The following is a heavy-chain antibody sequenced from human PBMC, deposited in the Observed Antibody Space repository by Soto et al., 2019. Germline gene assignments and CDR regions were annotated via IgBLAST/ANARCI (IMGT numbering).Heavy chain of an antibody. CDR3: ARLPNKSPQN. CDR1: GFTFSSYW. J-gene: IGHJ1*01. Sequence: EVQLVESGGGLVQPGGSLRLSCVASGFTFSSYWMHWVRQAQGKGLVWVSRISNDGSSIYADPVRGRFTISRDNAKNTLYLQMNSLRAEDTAVYYCARLPNKSPQNWGQGTLVIVSP. CDR2: ISNDGSS. V-gene: IGHV3-74*01.